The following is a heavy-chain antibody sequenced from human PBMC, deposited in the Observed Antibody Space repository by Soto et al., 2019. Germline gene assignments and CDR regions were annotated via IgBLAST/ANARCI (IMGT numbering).Heavy chain of an antibody. D-gene: IGHD3-16*02. Sequence: ASVKVSCKASGYTFTSYGITWVRQAPGQGLEWMGWINTYNGNTNYAQKLQGWVTMTRDTSISTAYMELSRLRSDDTAVYYCARVMITFGGVIVHFDYWGQGTLVTVSS. V-gene: IGHV1-18*01. CDR1: GYTFTSYG. CDR2: INTYNGNT. CDR3: ARVMITFGGVIVHFDY. J-gene: IGHJ4*02.